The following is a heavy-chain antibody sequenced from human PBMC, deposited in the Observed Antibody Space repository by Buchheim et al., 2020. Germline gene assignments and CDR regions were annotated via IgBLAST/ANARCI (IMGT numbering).Heavy chain of an antibody. CDR2: ISYDGSNK. V-gene: IGHV3-30*18. J-gene: IGHJ4*02. CDR3: AKEGEWELHFDY. CDR1: GFTFSSYG. Sequence: QVQLVESGGGVVQPGRSLRLSCAASGFTFSSYGMHWVRQAPGKGLEWVAVISYDGSNKYYTDSVKGRFTISRDNSKTTPYLQMNSLRAEDTAVYYCAKEGEWELHFDYWGQGTL. D-gene: IGHD1-26*01.